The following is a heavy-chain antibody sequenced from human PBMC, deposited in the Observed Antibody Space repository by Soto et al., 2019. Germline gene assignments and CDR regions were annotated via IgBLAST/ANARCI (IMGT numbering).Heavy chain of an antibody. Sequence: QVQLVQSGAEEKKPGASVKVSCKASGYTFTSYAMHWVRQAPGQRLEWMGWINAGNGNTKYSQKFQGRVTITRDTSASTAYMELSSLRSEDTAVYYCARSSSYYLIDDYWAQGTLVTVSS. CDR2: INAGNGNT. J-gene: IGHJ4*02. D-gene: IGHD3-22*01. CDR3: ARSSSYYLIDDY. CDR1: GYTFTSYA. V-gene: IGHV1-3*05.